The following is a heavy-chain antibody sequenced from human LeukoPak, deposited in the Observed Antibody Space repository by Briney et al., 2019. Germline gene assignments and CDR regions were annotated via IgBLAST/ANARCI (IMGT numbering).Heavy chain of an antibody. J-gene: IGHJ4*02. Sequence: GTSLRLSCAATAFTISTYGMHWVRQAPGKGLEWVAVIWYDGSNKYYADSVKGRFTISRDNSKNTLYLQMNSLRAEDTAVYYCARGIPLGPSGSYSPFDYWGQGTLVTVSS. V-gene: IGHV3-33*08. CDR2: IWYDGSNK. D-gene: IGHD1-26*01. CDR1: AFTISTYG. CDR3: ARGIPLGPSGSYSPFDY.